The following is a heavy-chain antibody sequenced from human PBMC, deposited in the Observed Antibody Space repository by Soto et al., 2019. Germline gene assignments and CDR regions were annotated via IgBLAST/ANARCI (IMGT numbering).Heavy chain of an antibody. Sequence: PSETLSLTCXVSGGSISSEYFHWTWIRQSPGKGLEWIGYIHYTGSIMYNPSFKSRLTMAVDTTKNQFSLQLTSVTAADTAVYFCAREDDGGDRDYYGLDVWGQGTTVTVSS. CDR1: GGSISSEYFH. J-gene: IGHJ6*02. V-gene: IGHV4-30-4*08. CDR3: AREDDGGDRDYYGLDV. D-gene: IGHD2-21*02. CDR2: IHYTGSI.